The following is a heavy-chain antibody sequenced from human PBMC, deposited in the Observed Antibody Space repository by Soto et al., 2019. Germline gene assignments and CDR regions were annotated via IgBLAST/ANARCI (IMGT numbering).Heavy chain of an antibody. D-gene: IGHD6-25*01. CDR1: GLIFRDYY. CDR3: ARDHGGGGLTLEY. J-gene: IGHJ4*02. V-gene: IGHV3-11*01. CDR2: ISNSGRIT. Sequence: QVHLEESGGGLVKPGGSLRLSCTASGLIFRDYYMSWIRQAPGKGLEWVSDISNSGRITHQADSVEGRFTISRDNAKDSLYLQMNSLRPEDSAIYYCARDHGGGGLTLEYWGQGTLVTVSS.